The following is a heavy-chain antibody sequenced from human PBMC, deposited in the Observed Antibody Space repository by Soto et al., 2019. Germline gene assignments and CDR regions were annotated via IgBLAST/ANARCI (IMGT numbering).Heavy chain of an antibody. CDR2: IHYSGDS. Sequence: SETLSLTCTVIGDSVSSNNYYWSWIRQRPGKGLEWIGYIHYSGDSYDNPSLTSRITMSMDVSKNQFSLNLRSVTAADTAIYYCARDVNDSSGSQGFDYWGQGTLVTVSS. CDR1: GDSVSSNNYY. J-gene: IGHJ4*02. V-gene: IGHV4-31*03. CDR3: ARDVNDSSGSQGFDY. D-gene: IGHD3-22*01.